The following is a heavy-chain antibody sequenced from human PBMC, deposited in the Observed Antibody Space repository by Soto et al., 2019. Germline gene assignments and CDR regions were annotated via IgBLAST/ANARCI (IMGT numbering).Heavy chain of an antibody. CDR1: GYTFINYG. J-gene: IGHJ5*02. Sequence: QVPLVQSGAEVKKPGASVKVSCKASGYTFINYGISWVRQAPGQGLEWMGWISAYNGNTNYVQKFQGRVTMTTDTSTSTAYMELRSLRSDDTALYFCARDRFYCSGGSCYSGWFDPWGQGTLVTVSS. CDR3: ARDRFYCSGGSCYSGWFDP. D-gene: IGHD2-15*01. V-gene: IGHV1-18*01. CDR2: ISAYNGNT.